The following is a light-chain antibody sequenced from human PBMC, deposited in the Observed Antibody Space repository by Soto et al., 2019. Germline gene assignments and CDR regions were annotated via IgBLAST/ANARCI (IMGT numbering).Light chain of an antibody. CDR1: SSNIGAGYD. V-gene: IGLV1-40*01. J-gene: IGLJ2*01. CDR2: GNS. Sequence: QSVLTQPPSVSGAPGQRVTISCTGSSSNIGAGYDVHWYQQLPGTAPKLLIYGNSNRPSGVPDRFSGSKSDTSASLAITGLQAEDEADYYCQSYDSSLYVVFGGGTKLTVL. CDR3: QSYDSSLYVV.